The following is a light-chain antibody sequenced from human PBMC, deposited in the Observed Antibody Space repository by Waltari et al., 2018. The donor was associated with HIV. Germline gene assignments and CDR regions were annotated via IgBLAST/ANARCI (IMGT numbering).Light chain of an antibody. CDR1: QGIISY. CDR2: AAS. Sequence: IQLTQAPSFLSASVGGRVNITCRASQGIISYLAWYQQKPGQAPKLLIYAASTLQSGVPSRFSGSGSGTEFTLTISSLQPEDSATYYCQQLNSYPWTFGQGTKVEIK. V-gene: IGKV1-9*01. CDR3: QQLNSYPWT. J-gene: IGKJ1*01.